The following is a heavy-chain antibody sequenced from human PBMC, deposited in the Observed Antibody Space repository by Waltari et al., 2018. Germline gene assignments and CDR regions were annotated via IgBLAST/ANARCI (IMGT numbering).Heavy chain of an antibody. CDR1: GGSISSYY. Sequence: QVQLQESGPGLVKPSETLSLTCTVSGGSISSYYWRWIRQPPGKGLEWIGYIYYSGRTNYNPSLKSRVTISVDTSKNQFSLKLSSVTAADTAVYYCARGPPPRQQRYYYGMDVWGQGTTVTVSS. J-gene: IGHJ6*02. D-gene: IGHD6-13*01. CDR2: IYYSGRT. V-gene: IGHV4-59*01. CDR3: ARGPPPRQQRYYYGMDV.